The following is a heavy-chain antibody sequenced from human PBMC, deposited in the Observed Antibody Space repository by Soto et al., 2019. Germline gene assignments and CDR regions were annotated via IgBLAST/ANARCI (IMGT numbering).Heavy chain of an antibody. V-gene: IGHV3-48*01. J-gene: IGHJ6*03. CDR3: AREAGEYYYYYYMDV. CDR1: GFTFSSYS. D-gene: IGHD4-17*01. CDR2: ISSSGSTI. Sequence: EVQLVESGGGLVQPGGSLRLSCAASGFTFSSYSMNWVRQAPGKGLECVSYISSSGSTIYYADSVKGRFTISRDNAKNSLYLQMNRLRAEDTAEYYCAREAGEYYYYYYMDVWGKGTTVTVSS.